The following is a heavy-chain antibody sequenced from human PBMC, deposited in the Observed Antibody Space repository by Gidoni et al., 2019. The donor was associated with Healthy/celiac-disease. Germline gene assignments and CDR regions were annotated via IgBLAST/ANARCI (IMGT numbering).Heavy chain of an antibody. D-gene: IGHD6-19*01. J-gene: IGHJ4*02. Sequence: QLQLQESGPGLVKPSETLSLTCTVPGGSISSSSYYWGWLRQPTGKGLEWIGSIYYSGSTYYNPSLKSRVTISVETSKNQFSLKLSSVTAADTAVYYCWNSGGGRFDYWGQGTLVTVSS. CDR1: GGSISSSSYY. V-gene: IGHV4-39*01. CDR2: IYYSGST. CDR3: WNSGGGRFDY.